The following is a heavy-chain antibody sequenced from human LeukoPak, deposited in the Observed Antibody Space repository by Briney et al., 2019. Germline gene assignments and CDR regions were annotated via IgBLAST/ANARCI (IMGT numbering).Heavy chain of an antibody. CDR1: GGSINTNDYY. Sequence: PSETLSLPCTLSGGSINTNDYYWGWIPQPPGKGLVWIGCFGHGRNAFYNPYLQRRVTISVDAAPNQFSLRLPSVTAAEMAMHYCGRHAPYRNFVLWGEATLATVSS. CDR3: GRHAPYRNFVL. J-gene: IGHJ5*02. D-gene: IGHD3-16*02. CDR2: FGHGRNA. V-gene: IGHV4-39*01.